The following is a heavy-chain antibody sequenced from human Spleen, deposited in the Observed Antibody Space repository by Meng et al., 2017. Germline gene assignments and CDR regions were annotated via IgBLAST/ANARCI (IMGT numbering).Heavy chain of an antibody. CDR1: GFTFSSYA. Sequence: EVQLLESGGGFVQPGGSLRLSCAASGFTFSSYAMSWVRQAPGKGLEWVSRINSDGSSTNYADSVKGRFTISRDNAKNTLDLQMNSLRAEDTAVYYCVRDRQQTNWFDPWGQGTLVTVSS. CDR2: INSDGSST. CDR3: VRDRQQTNWFDP. D-gene: IGHD6-13*01. J-gene: IGHJ5*02. V-gene: IGHV3-74*01.